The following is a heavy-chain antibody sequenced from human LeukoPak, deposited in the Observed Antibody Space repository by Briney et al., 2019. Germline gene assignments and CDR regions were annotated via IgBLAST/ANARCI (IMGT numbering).Heavy chain of an antibody. CDR3: ARIAYCGGDCYTTYFDY. CDR2: ISAHNGNT. Sequence: GASVKVSCKASGYTFTSYGISWVRQAPGQGLEWMGWISAHNGNTNFAQKLQGRVTMTTDSSTGTAYMELRSLRSDDTAVYYCARIAYCGGDCYTTYFDYWGQGTLVTVSS. D-gene: IGHD2-21*01. V-gene: IGHV1-18*01. CDR1: GYTFTSYG. J-gene: IGHJ4*02.